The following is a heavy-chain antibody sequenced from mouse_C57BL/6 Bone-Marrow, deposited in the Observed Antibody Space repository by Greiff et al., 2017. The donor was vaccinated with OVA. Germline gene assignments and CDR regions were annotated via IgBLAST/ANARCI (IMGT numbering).Heavy chain of an antibody. V-gene: IGHV2-3*01. CDR3: AKPFLDYDGLAMDY. D-gene: IGHD2-4*01. Sequence: VKVVESGPGLVAPSQSLSITCTVSGFSLTSYGVSWVRQPPGKGLEWLGVIWGDGSTNYHSALISRLSISKDNSKSQVFLKLNSLQTDDTATYYCAKPFLDYDGLAMDYWGQGTSVTVSS. CDR1: GFSLTSYG. CDR2: IWGDGST. J-gene: IGHJ4*01.